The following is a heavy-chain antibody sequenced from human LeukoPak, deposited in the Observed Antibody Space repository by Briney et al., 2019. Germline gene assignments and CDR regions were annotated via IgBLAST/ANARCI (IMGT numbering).Heavy chain of an antibody. CDR2: INPNSGGT. V-gene: IGHV1-2*02. D-gene: IGHD2-15*01. CDR1: GYTFTGYY. J-gene: IGHJ6*02. Sequence: GASVKVSCKASGYTFTGYYMHWVRQAPGQGLEWMGWINPNSGGTNYAQKFQGRVTMTRDTSISTAYMELSRLRSGDTAVYYCARDADDGVVVVAATHGMDVWGQGTTVTVSS. CDR3: ARDADDGVVVVAATHGMDV.